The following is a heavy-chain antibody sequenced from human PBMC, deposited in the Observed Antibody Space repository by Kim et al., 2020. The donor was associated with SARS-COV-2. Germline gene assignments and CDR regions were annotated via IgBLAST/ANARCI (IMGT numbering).Heavy chain of an antibody. D-gene: IGHD2-2*01. V-gene: IGHV3-21*01. CDR3: ARHNGPGSSDVWGLGI. Sequence: GGSLRLSCGASGFSLGFYSIAWFRQAPGKGLEWVSNITAKSRYTYYGDSVKGRFTISRDNAQDSLYLQMNSLRVDDTATYYCARHNGPGSSDVWGLGIW. J-gene: IGHJ3*02. CDR1: GFSLGFYS. CDR2: ITAKSRYT.